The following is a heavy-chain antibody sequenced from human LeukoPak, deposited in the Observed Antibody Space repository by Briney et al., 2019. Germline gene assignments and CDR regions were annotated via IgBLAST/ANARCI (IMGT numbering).Heavy chain of an antibody. CDR3: AREPTAGSGWYGAFDI. CDR2: IIPIFGTA. Sequence: SVKVSCKASGGTFSSYAISWVRQAPGQGLEWMGGIIPIFGTANYAQKFQGRVTITADKSTSTAYMELSSLRSEDTAVYYCAREPTAGSGWYGAFDIWGQGTMVTVSS. CDR1: GGTFSSYA. D-gene: IGHD6-19*01. J-gene: IGHJ3*02. V-gene: IGHV1-69*06.